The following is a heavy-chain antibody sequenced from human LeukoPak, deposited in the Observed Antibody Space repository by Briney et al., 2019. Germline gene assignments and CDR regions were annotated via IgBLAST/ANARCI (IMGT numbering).Heavy chain of an antibody. Sequence: PGGSLRLSCAASGFTLNTNYMNWVRQVPGKGLEWVSVIYAGGNTYYADSVKERFTISRDNSRNTLYLQMNSLRGDDTAVYYCAREVYSSTWLDLWGQGTLVTVSS. CDR2: IYAGGNT. J-gene: IGHJ4*02. CDR3: AREVYSSTWLDL. CDR1: GFTLNTNY. D-gene: IGHD6-13*01. V-gene: IGHV3-66*01.